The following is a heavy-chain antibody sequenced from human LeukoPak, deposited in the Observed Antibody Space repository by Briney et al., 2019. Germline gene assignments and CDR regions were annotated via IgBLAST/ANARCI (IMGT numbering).Heavy chain of an antibody. V-gene: IGHV4-59*01. J-gene: IGHJ6*02. D-gene: IGHD3-10*01. CDR3: ARGASDYYYGMDV. CDR1: GGSISSYC. CDR2: IFYSGST. Sequence: SETLSLTCTVSGGSISSYCWSWIRQPPGKGLEWIGYIFYSGSTNYNPSLKSRVTISVDTSKNQFSLKLSSVTAADTAVYYCARGASDYYYGMDVWGQGTTVTVSS.